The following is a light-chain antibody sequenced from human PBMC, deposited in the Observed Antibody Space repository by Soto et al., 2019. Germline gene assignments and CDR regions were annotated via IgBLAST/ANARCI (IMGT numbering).Light chain of an antibody. CDR2: DAS. CDR3: QQYDSVPPS. CDR1: QDITNY. Sequence: DIQMTQSPSSLSASVGVRVSITCQASQDITNYLNWYQHKPGKAPKLLIYDASNLETGVPSRFSGSGSGTDFTFTITSLQPEDIASYYCQQYDSVPPSFGQGTKLEIK. V-gene: IGKV1-33*01. J-gene: IGKJ2*01.